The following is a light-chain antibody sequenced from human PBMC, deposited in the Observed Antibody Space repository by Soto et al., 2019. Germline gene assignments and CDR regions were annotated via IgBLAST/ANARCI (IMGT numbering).Light chain of an antibody. CDR1: QGISTY. CDR2: DAS. Sequence: DIQLTQSPSFLSASVGDRVTITCRASQGISTYLAWYQQKLGKAPKLLIYDASTLQSGVPSRFSGSRSGTEFTLTISSLHPEDFATYYCQQLNGYLELTFGGGTKVDIK. CDR3: QQLNGYLELT. J-gene: IGKJ4*01. V-gene: IGKV1-9*01.